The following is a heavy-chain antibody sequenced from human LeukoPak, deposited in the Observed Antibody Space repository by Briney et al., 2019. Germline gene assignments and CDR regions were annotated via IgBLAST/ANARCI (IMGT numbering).Heavy chain of an antibody. CDR3: ASAELATIYNWYFDL. CDR1: GFTFSSYA. CDR2: IYYSGST. Sequence: PGGSLRLSCAASGFTFSSYAMSWIRQPPGKGLEWIGYIYYSGSTNYNPSLKSRVTISVDTSKNQFSLKLSSVTAADTAAYYCASAELATIYNWYFDLWGRGTLVTVSS. D-gene: IGHD5-12*01. V-gene: IGHV4-59*01. J-gene: IGHJ2*01.